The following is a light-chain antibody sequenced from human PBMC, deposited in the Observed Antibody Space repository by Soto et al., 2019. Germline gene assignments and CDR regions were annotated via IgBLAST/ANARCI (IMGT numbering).Light chain of an antibody. CDR3: QSYDSSLSGHYV. J-gene: IGLJ1*01. V-gene: IGLV1-40*01. CDR1: SSNIGAGYD. Sequence: QLVLTQPPSVSGAPGQRVTISCTGSSSNIGAGYDVHWYQQLPGTAPKLLIYGNSNRPSGVPDRFSGSKSGTSASLAITGLQAEDEADYYCQSYDSSLSGHYVFGTGTKLT. CDR2: GNS.